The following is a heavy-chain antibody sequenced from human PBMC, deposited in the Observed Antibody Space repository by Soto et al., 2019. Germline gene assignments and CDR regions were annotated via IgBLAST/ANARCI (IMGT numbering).Heavy chain of an antibody. CDR2: ISYDGSNK. J-gene: IGHJ4*02. CDR1: GFTFSSYG. V-gene: IGHV3-30*18. D-gene: IGHD6-19*01. CDR3: AKVQAKIAVAGTHFDY. Sequence: QVQLVESGGGVVQPGRSLRLSCAASGFTFSSYGMHWVRQAPGKGLEWVAVISYDGSNKYYADSVKGRFTISRDNSKNTLYLQMNSLRAEDTAVYYCAKVQAKIAVAGTHFDYWGQGTLVTVSS.